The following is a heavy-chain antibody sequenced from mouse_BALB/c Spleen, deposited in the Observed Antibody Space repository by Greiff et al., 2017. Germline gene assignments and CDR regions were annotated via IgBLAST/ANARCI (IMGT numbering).Heavy chain of an antibody. V-gene: IGHV1-7*01. CDR2: INPSTGYT. J-gene: IGHJ2*01. CDR1: GYTFTSYW. Sequence: VQLQQSGAELAKPGASVKMSCKASGYTFTSYWMHWVKQRPGQGLEWIGYINPSTGYTEYNQKFKDKATLTADKSSSTAYMQLSSLTSEDSAVYYCARQLWSYWGQGTTLTVSS. CDR3: ARQLWSY. D-gene: IGHD1-1*02.